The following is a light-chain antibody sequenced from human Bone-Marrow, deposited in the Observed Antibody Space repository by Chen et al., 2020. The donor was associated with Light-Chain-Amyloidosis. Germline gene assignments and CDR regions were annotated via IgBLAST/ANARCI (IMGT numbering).Light chain of an antibody. CDR2: AAS. CDR3: QESHNTPVYS. CDR1: QSISDR. V-gene: IGKV1-39*01. J-gene: IGKJ2*03. Sequence: DIQMTQSPPSLSASVGDRVTITCRASQSISDRLNWYQQKPGKAPKLLIYAASVLQRGVPSRFIGSGSGSHFTLTINSLQPEDSAAYFGQESHNTPVYSFGQGTKVEIK.